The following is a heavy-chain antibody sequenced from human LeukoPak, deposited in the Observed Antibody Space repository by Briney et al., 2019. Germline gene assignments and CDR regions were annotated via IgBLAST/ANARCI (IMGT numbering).Heavy chain of an antibody. CDR2: INTYSGNS. V-gene: IGHV1-18*01. J-gene: IGHJ6*03. CDR1: GGTFSSYA. CDR3: ARGFPMGAITAYYYYMDV. D-gene: IGHD1-26*01. Sequence: ASAKVSFKASGGTFSSYAISWVRQAPGQGVEWVGWINTYSGNSNYAQKLQGRVTMTTDTSTTTAYMELRSLISDDTDVYYCARGFPMGAITAYYYYMDVWGKGTTVTVSS.